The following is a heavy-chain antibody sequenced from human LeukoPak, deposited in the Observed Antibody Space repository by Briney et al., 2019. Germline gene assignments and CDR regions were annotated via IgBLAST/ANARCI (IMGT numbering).Heavy chain of an antibody. D-gene: IGHD4-11*01. CDR3: ARDRESNYLYDY. CDR2: INPNSGGT. J-gene: IGHJ4*02. V-gene: IGHV1-2*06. Sequence: ASVKVSCKASGYTFTGYYMHWVRQAPGQGLEWMGRINPNSGGTNYAQKFQGRVTMTRDTSISTAYMELSRLRSDDTAVSYCARDRESNYLYDYWGQGTLVTVSS. CDR1: GYTFTGYY.